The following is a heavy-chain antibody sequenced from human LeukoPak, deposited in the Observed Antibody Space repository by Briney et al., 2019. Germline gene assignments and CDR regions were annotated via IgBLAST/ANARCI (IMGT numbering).Heavy chain of an antibody. CDR1: GGSISSTSYY. CDR2: IYYSGST. CDR3: ARGQWLALYYFDY. D-gene: IGHD6-19*01. V-gene: IGHV4-39*07. J-gene: IGHJ4*02. Sequence: SETLSLTCVVSGGSISSTSYYWGWIRQPPGKGLEWIGSIYYSGSTYYSPSLKSRVTISVDTSKNQFSLKLSSVTAADTAVYYCARGQWLALYYFDYWGQGTLVTVSS.